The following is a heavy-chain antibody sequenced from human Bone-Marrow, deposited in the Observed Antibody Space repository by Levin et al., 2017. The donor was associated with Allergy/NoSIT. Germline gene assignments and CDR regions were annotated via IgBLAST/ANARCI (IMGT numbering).Heavy chain of an antibody. CDR3: ARVTPWGSGSYSFQNRYAFDI. J-gene: IGHJ3*02. CDR1: GDSVSSTSAA. D-gene: IGHD1-26*01. Sequence: SQTLSLTCAISGDSVSSTSAAWNWIRQSPSRGLEWLGRTYYRSKWYNDYAVSVKSRITINPDTSKNQFSLQLNSVTPEDTAVYYCARVTPWGSGSYSFQNRYAFDIWGQGTMVTVSS. CDR2: TYYRSKWYN. V-gene: IGHV6-1*01.